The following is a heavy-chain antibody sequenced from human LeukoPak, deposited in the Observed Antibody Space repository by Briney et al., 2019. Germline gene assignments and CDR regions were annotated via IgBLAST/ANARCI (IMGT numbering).Heavy chain of an antibody. Sequence: GGSLRLSCAPSGFTFSSYAMHWVRQAPGKGLEWVAVISHDGSNKYYADSVKGRFTISRDNSKNTLYLQMNSLRAEDTAVYYCANVVTAAVHFDYWGQGTLVTVSS. CDR1: GFTFSSYA. J-gene: IGHJ4*02. CDR2: ISHDGSNK. V-gene: IGHV3-30*04. CDR3: ANVVTAAVHFDY. D-gene: IGHD6-13*01.